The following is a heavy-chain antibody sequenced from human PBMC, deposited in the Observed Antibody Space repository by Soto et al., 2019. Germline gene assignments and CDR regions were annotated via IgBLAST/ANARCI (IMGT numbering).Heavy chain of an antibody. CDR1: GFTFSNAW. D-gene: IGHD3-22*01. CDR2: IKSKTDGGTT. CDR3: TQLITYYYDSSGYYLDY. J-gene: IGHJ4*02. V-gene: IGHV3-15*01. Sequence: GGSLRLSCAASGFTFSNAWMSWVCQAPGKGLEWVGRIKSKTDGGTTDYAAPVKCRFTISRDDSKNTLYLQMNSLKTEDTAVYYCTQLITYYYDSSGYYLDYWGQGTLVTVSS.